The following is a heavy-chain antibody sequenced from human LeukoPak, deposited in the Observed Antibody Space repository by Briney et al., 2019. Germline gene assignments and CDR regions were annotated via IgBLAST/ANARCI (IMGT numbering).Heavy chain of an antibody. J-gene: IGHJ4*02. CDR2: INSDGSST. CDR3: AKRASGSGTSLYYFDY. V-gene: IGHV3-74*01. D-gene: IGHD3-10*01. Sequence: GGSLRLSCAASGFTFSRYWMHWVRQAPGKGLVWVSRINSDGSSTSYADSVRGRFTISRDNAKNTLYLQMNSLRAEDTAVYYCAKRASGSGTSLYYFDYWGQGTLVTVSS. CDR1: GFTFSRYW.